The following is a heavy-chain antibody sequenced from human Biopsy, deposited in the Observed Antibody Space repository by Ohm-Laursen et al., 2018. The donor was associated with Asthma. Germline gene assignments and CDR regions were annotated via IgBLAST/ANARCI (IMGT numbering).Heavy chain of an antibody. V-gene: IGHV1-18*01. CDR1: GYTFNRAC. CDR2: ISVYNGNT. Sequence: SVKVSCKPSGYTFNRACITWVRQAPGQGLEWMGWISVYNGNTKVAQKLQDRVTMITDTSTSTAYMELRSLRSDDTAVYFCARAVDYSHYYGIDVWGQGTTVTVS. CDR3: ARAVDYSHYYGIDV. D-gene: IGHD3-10*01. J-gene: IGHJ6*02.